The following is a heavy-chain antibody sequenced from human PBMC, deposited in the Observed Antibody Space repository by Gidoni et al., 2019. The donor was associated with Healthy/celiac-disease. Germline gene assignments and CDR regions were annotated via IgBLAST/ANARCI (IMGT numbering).Heavy chain of an antibody. CDR1: VGSISSSNW. D-gene: IGHD2-15*01. CDR3: ARELVTARFYGMDV. J-gene: IGHJ6*02. CDR2: IYHSGST. Sequence: QVQLQASGPGLVKPSGTLSLTCAVSVGSISSSNWWSWVRQPPGKGLEWIGEIYHSGSTNYNPSIKSRVTISVDKSKNQFSLKLSSVTAADTAVYYCARELVTARFYGMDVWGQGTTVTVSS. V-gene: IGHV4-4*02.